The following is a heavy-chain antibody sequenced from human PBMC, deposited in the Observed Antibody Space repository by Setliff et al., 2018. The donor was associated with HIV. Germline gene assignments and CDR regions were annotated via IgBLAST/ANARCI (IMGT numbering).Heavy chain of an antibody. CDR1: GGSISSGGFY. V-gene: IGHV4-31*03. CDR3: ARSPRIGVAGEFEY. CDR2: IYYSGST. J-gene: IGHJ4*02. D-gene: IGHD6-19*01. Sequence: PSETLSLTCTVTGGSISSGGFYWTWIRQPPGKGLEWIGYIYYSGSTYYNPSLKSRATISVDTSKNQFSLKVNSVTAADTAVYYCARSPRIGVAGEFEYWGQGTLVTVSS.